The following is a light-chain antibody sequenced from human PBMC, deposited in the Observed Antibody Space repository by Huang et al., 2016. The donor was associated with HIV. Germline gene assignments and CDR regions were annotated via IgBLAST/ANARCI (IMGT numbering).Light chain of an antibody. J-gene: IGKJ1*01. CDR1: QSLVHSYGTTY. Sequence: DVVMTQSPLSLPVTLGQPASISCRSSQSLVHSYGTTYLNWFQQRPGQSPRRLIYKVSDRDSGVPDRFSGSGSGTDFTLKISRVEAEDVGFYYCMQGTHWPWTFGQGTKVEIK. V-gene: IGKV2-30*02. CDR2: KVS. CDR3: MQGTHWPWT.